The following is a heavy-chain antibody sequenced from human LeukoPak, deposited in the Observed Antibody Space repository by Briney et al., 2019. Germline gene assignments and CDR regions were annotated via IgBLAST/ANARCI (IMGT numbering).Heavy chain of an antibody. CDR3: ARSLGLERRYYFYYMDV. V-gene: IGHV4-59*01. CDR2: IYYSGST. J-gene: IGHJ6*03. Sequence: SETLSLTCTVSGGSISSYYWTWIRQPPGKGLEWIGYIYYSGSTNYNPSLKSRVTISVDTSKNHFSLKLRSVTAADTAVYYCARSLGLERRYYFYYMDVWGKGTTVTVSS. CDR1: GGSISSYY. D-gene: IGHD1-1*01.